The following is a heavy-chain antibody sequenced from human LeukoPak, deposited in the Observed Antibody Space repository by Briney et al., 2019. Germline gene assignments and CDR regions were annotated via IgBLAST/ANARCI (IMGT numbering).Heavy chain of an antibody. J-gene: IGHJ5*02. CDR3: ARVYDVLPLSNCFGP. CDR2: IYYSGST. Sequence: SETLSLTCTDSGGSISSYNWSCIRQPPGKGLEWIGYIYYSGSTNYNPSLKSRVTISVDTSKNQFSLKLSSVTTADTAVYYCARVYDVLPLSNCFGPWGPGTLVTVSS. CDR1: GGSISSYN. D-gene: IGHD3-9*01. V-gene: IGHV4-59*01.